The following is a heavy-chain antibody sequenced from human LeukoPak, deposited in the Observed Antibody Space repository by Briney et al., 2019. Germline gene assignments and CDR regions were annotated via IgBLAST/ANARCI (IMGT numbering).Heavy chain of an antibody. J-gene: IGHJ5*02. D-gene: IGHD6-13*01. CDR2: LFDSGNT. CDR3: ARQAYSSNLGWFDP. CDR1: GGSISSRSYY. V-gene: IGHV4-39*01. Sequence: PSETLSLTCIVSGGSISSRSYYWDWIRQPPGKGLEWIGNLFDSGNTHYNPSLRSRLTMSVDTSKNQFSLKLSSVTAADTAVYYCARQAYSSNLGWFDPWGQGTLVTVSS.